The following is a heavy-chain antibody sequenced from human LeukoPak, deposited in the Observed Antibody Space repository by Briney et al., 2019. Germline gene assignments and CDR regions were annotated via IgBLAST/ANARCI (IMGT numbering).Heavy chain of an antibody. J-gene: IGHJ6*03. Sequence: GGSLRLSCAASGFTFSSYGMHWVRQAPGKGLEWVAFIRYDGSNKYYADSVKGRFTISRDNSKNTLYLQMNSLRAEDTAVYYCAKDFFGSGSYYRYYYYYMDVWGKGTTVTISS. V-gene: IGHV3-30*02. CDR3: AKDFFGSGSYYRYYYYYMDV. CDR2: IRYDGSNK. CDR1: GFTFSSYG. D-gene: IGHD3-10*01.